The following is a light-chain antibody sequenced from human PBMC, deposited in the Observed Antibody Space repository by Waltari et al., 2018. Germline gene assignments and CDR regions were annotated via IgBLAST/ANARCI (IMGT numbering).Light chain of an antibody. CDR3: QQYDNFPYT. CDR1: QDISNY. CDR2: DAS. J-gene: IGKJ2*01. V-gene: IGKV1-33*01. Sequence: DIQMTQSPSSLSASVGDRVTITCQASQDISNYLNWYQQKPEKAPKLLIYDASNLETGVPSRFSGSGSGTDFTFTISSLQPEDIATYYCQQYDNFPYTFGQGTKLEIK.